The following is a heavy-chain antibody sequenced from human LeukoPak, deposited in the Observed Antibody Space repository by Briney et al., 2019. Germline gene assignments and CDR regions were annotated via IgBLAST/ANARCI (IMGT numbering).Heavy chain of an antibody. CDR2: INPNSGGT. D-gene: IGHD4-17*01. CDR3: ARPTDYGDYHFDY. Sequence: ASVKVSCKASGYTFTGYYMHWVRQAPGQGLEWMGWINPNSGGTNYAQKFQGRDTMTRDTSISTAYMELSRLRSDDTAVYYCARPTDYGDYHFDYWGQGTLVTVSS. J-gene: IGHJ4*02. V-gene: IGHV1-2*02. CDR1: GYTFTGYY.